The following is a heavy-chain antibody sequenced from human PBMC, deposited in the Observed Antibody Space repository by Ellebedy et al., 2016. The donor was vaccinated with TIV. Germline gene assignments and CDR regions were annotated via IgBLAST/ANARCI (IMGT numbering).Heavy chain of an antibody. CDR2: IYDSEST. J-gene: IGHJ4*02. D-gene: IGHD2-15*01. CDR3: ARAAQPNCSGGSCYRIDY. Sequence: MPSETLSLTCTVSSGSVRSGSYYWSWIRQPPGKELEWIGYIYDSESTNHNPSLKSRVTISVDTSKNQFSLKLSSVTAADTAVYYCARAAQPNCSGGSCYRIDYWGQGTLVTVSS. V-gene: IGHV4-61*01. CDR1: SGSVRSGSYY.